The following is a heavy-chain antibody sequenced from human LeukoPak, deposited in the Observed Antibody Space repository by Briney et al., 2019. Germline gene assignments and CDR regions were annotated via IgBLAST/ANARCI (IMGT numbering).Heavy chain of an antibody. Sequence: GGSLRLSCAVSGFIFGSYNMNWVRQAPGKGLEWVSAISSGSGYMYYADSLKGRFTISRDNAKNLLYLQMNSLRAEDTAVYYCARDGDGLDYWGQGTLVTVSS. CDR1: GFIFGSYN. V-gene: IGHV3-21*06. J-gene: IGHJ4*02. D-gene: IGHD7-27*01. CDR3: ARDGDGLDY. CDR2: ISSGSGYM.